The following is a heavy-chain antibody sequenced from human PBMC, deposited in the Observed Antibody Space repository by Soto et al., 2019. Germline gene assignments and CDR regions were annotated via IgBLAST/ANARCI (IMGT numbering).Heavy chain of an antibody. CDR2: ISGSGGST. CDR3: AKDLDVTRYYYGSGGFAPQSS. Sequence: GGSLRLSCAASGFTFSSYAMSWVRQAPGKGLEWVSAISGSGGSTYYADSVKGRFTISRDNSKNTLYLQMNSLRAEDTAVYYCAKDLDVTRYYYGSGGFAPQSSWGQGTLVTVSS. V-gene: IGHV3-23*01. D-gene: IGHD3-10*01. J-gene: IGHJ5*02. CDR1: GFTFSSYA.